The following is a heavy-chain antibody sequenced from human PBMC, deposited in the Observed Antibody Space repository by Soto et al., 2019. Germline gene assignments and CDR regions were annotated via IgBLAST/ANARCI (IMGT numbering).Heavy chain of an antibody. CDR2: IFSNDEK. V-gene: IGHV2-26*01. J-gene: IGHJ4*02. Sequence: SGPTLVNPTETLTLTCTVSGFSLSNARMGVSWIRQPPGKALEWLAHIFSNDEKSYSTSLKSRLTISKDTSKSQVVLTMTNVDPVDTATYYCARWYSGSSQFDYWGQGTLVTGLL. CDR1: GFSLSNARMG. CDR3: ARWYSGSSQFDY. D-gene: IGHD1-26*01.